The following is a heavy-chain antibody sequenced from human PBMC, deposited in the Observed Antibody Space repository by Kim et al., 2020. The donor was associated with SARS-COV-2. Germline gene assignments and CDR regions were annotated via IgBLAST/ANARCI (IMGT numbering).Heavy chain of an antibody. V-gene: IGHV3-23*01. CDR3: AKGGPTPRYYYYGMDV. Sequence: GGSLRLSCAASGFTFSSYAMSWVRQAPGKGLEWVSAISGSGGSTYYADSVKGRFTISRDNSKNTLYLQMNSLRAEDTAVYYCAKGGPTPRYYYYGMDVWGQGTTVTVSS. J-gene: IGHJ6*02. CDR1: GFTFSSYA. D-gene: IGHD5-12*01. CDR2: ISGSGGST.